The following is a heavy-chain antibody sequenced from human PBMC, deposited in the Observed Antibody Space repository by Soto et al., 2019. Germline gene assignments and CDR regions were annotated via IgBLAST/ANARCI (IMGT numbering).Heavy chain of an antibody. D-gene: IGHD2-15*01. CDR3: ARDCSGGSCQY. V-gene: IGHV3-7*01. Sequence: EVQLMESGGDLVQPGGSLRLSCAASGFTLSYYWMSWVRQAPGKGLEWVANIKEDGSEKYYVDSVKGRFTISRDSAQNSVFLQMNSLRVEDTAIYYCARDCSGGSCQYWGQGTLVTVSS. J-gene: IGHJ4*02. CDR2: IKEDGSEK. CDR1: GFTLSYYW.